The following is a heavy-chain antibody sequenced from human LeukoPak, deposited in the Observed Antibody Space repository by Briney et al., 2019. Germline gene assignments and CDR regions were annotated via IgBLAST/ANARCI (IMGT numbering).Heavy chain of an antibody. V-gene: IGHV3-30*03. J-gene: IGHJ5*02. CDR2: ISYDGSNI. CDR1: GFTSSSYG. D-gene: IGHD6-19*01. Sequence: GGSLRLSCAASGFTSSSYGMHWVRQAPGKGLEWVAVISYDGSNIYYVDSVKGRFTISRDNSKNTLYLQMNSLRAEDTAVYYCARDSLGTSSGWFDPWGQGTLVTVSS. CDR3: ARDSLGTSSGWFDP.